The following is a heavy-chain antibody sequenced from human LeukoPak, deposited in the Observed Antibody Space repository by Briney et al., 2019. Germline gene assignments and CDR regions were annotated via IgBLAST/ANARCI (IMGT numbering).Heavy chain of an antibody. CDR1: GDSISSGIHY. CDR2: TYTSGST. J-gene: IGHJ4*02. Sequence: SETLSLTCNVSGDSISSGIHYWSWIRQPAGKGLEWIGRTYTSGSTNYNPSLKSRVTISVDTSKNQFSLKLNSVTAADTAVYYCARGKEVITMLRGLKPGYYFDYWGQGTLVTVSS. CDR3: ARGKEVITMLRGLKPGYYFDY. V-gene: IGHV4-61*02. D-gene: IGHD3-10*01.